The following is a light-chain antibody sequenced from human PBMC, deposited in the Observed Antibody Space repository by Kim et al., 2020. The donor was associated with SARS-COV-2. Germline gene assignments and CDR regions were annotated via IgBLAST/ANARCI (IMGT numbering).Light chain of an antibody. CDR3: RQYANSSIT. V-gene: IGKV3-20*01. Sequence: SAGPRGTPSRSASQSVTSIIFAWYKHTPAHAPRLLIYDASSRTTAIPARFSGGGSATDFSLTISSRVGADGAVFYYRQYANSSITFGQGTRLEIK. J-gene: IGKJ5*01. CDR2: DAS. CDR1: QSVTSII.